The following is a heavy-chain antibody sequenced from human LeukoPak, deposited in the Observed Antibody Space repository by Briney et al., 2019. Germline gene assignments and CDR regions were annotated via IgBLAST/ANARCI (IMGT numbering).Heavy chain of an antibody. D-gene: IGHD2-2*01. J-gene: IGHJ4*02. V-gene: IGHV3-30*18. Sequence: GRSLRLSCAASGFTFSGYGMHWVRQAPDKGLEWVAVISHDGSNKYHADSVKGRFTISRDNSKNTLYLQMNSLRANDTSVYYCAKELGYCTSTSCPFDYWGQGTLVTVSS. CDR1: GFTFSGYG. CDR2: ISHDGSNK. CDR3: AKELGYCTSTSCPFDY.